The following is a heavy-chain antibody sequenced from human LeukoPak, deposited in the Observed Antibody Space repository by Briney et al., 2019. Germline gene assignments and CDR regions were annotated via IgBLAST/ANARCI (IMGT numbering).Heavy chain of an antibody. J-gene: IGHJ5*02. CDR2: INPNSGGT. CDR1: GYTFTGYY. CDR3: ARVSHCSGGSCYSGWFDP. V-gene: IGHV1-2*02. D-gene: IGHD2-15*01. Sequence: ASVKVSCKASGYTFTGYYMHWVRQAPGQGLEWMGWINPNSGGTNYAQKFQGRVTMTRDTSTSTAYMELSRLRSEDTAVYYCARVSHCSGGSCYSGWFDPWGQGTLVTVSS.